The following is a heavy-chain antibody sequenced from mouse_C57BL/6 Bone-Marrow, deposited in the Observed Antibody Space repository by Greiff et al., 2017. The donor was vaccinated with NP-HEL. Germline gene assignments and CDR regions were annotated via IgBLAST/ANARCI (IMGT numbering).Heavy chain of an antibody. CDR3: ARQDWYYGSSYVGAY. Sequence: EVMLVESGGGLVQPGGSLKLSCAASGFTFSDYYMYWVRQTPEKRLEWVAYISNGGGSTYYPDTVKGRFTISRDNAKNTLYLQMIRLKSEDTAMYYCARQDWYYGSSYVGAYWGQGTLVTVSA. CDR1: GFTFSDYY. J-gene: IGHJ3*01. D-gene: IGHD1-1*01. CDR2: ISNGGGST. V-gene: IGHV5-12*01.